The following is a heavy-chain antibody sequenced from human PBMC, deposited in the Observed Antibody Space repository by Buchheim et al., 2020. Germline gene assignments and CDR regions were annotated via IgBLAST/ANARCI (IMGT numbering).Heavy chain of an antibody. CDR2: INHSGST. V-gene: IGHV4-34*01. Sequence: QVQLQQWGAGLLKPSETLSLTCAVYGGSFSGYYWSWIRQPPGKGLEWIGEINHSGSTNYNPSLKSRVTISVDTSKNQFSLKLSSVTAADTAVYYCARGQSMITFGGVIVISFYDYWGQGTL. CDR1: GGSFSGYY. D-gene: IGHD3-16*02. J-gene: IGHJ4*02. CDR3: ARGQSMITFGGVIVISFYDY.